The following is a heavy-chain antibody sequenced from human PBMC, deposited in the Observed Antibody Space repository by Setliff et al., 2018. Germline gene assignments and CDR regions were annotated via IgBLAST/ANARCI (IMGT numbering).Heavy chain of an antibody. J-gene: IGHJ4*02. CDR3: SSYLVS. CDR1: RFTFSNYW. D-gene: IGHD2-21*01. Sequence: GSLRLSCAASRFTFSNYWMSWVRQAPGKGLEWVANIKEDGSQRNYVDAVRGRFTVSRDNARNLLYLQMNSLRVDDTAVYYCSSYLVSWGQGALVTVSS. CDR2: IKEDGSQR. V-gene: IGHV3-7*01.